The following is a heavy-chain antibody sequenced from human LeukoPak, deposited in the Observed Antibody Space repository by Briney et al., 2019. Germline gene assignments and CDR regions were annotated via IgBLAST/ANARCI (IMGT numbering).Heavy chain of an antibody. Sequence: GGSLTLSCAASGFTFRTSGMNWVRQAPGKGLEWVSYISSSGTTISYAQSVKGRFTITRDNAQNSLTLHMNTLGADDTAVYYCAKDGGTHFDHWGQGTLVTVSS. CDR2: ISSSGTTI. J-gene: IGHJ4*02. V-gene: IGHV3-48*01. CDR1: GFTFRTSG. D-gene: IGHD1-26*01. CDR3: AKDGGTHFDH.